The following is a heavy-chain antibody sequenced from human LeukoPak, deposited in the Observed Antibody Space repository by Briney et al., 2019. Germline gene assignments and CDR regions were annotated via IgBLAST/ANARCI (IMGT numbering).Heavy chain of an antibody. V-gene: IGHV3-64D*09. J-gene: IGHJ5*02. CDR2: ISNNGRST. CDR3: VKDLT. CDR1: GFTFNRYT. Sequence: GGSLRLSCSASGFTFNRYTMHWVRQAPGKGLDYVSAISNNGRSTYYADSVKGRFTISRDNSKNTLYLQMSSLRTEDTAVYYCVKDLTWGQGTLVTVSS.